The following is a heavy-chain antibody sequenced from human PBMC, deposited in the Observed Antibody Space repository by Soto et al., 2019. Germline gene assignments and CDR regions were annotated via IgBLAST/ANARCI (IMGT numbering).Heavy chain of an antibody. D-gene: IGHD2-8*01. V-gene: IGHV3-21*06. CDR1: GFLFSAYT. J-gene: IGHJ4*02. Sequence: EVHLVESGGGLVKPGGSLRLACSASGFLFSAYTMHWVRQAPGKGLEWVSSITSTSGDISYIDSVTGRFTMSRDNAKNSVFLQMNSLRAEDTAVYYCTRDTSPGMHFPEFASWGQGTQVTVSS. CDR2: ITSTSGDI. CDR3: TRDTSPGMHFPEFAS.